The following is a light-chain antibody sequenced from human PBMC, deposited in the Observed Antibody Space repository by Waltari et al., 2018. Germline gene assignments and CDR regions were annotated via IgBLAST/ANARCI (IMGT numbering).Light chain of an antibody. CDR1: KLGYTN. V-gene: IGLV3-1*01. J-gene: IGLJ2*01. Sequence: SYELPQPPSVSVSPGQTASIPCSGDKLGYTNACWYQQKPGQSPVLVIYQDTKRPSEIPERFSGSKSGNTATLTISGTQAMDEADYYCQAWDSTVVFGGGTKLTVL. CDR3: QAWDSTVV. CDR2: QDT.